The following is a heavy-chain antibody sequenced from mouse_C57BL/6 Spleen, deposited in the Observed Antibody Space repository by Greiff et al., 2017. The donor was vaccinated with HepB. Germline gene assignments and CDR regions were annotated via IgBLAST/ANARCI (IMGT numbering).Heavy chain of an antibody. CDR1: GYTFTSYW. CDR3: ARDGKGPAWFAY. CDR2: IYPSDSET. Sequence: VQLQQSGAELVRPGSSVKLSCKASGYTFTSYWMDWVKQRPGQGLEWIGNIYPSDSETHYNQKFKDKATLTVDKSSSTAYMQLSSLTSEDSAVYFCARDGKGPAWFAYWGQGTLVTVAA. V-gene: IGHV1-61*01. D-gene: IGHD2-1*01. J-gene: IGHJ3*01.